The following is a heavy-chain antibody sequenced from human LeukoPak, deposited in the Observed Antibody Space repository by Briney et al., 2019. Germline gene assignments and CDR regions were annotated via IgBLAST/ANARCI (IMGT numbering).Heavy chain of an antibody. D-gene: IGHD2-2*02. CDR2: ISGSGGST. Sequence: GGSLRLSCAASGFTFSSYAMSWVRQAPGKGLEWVSAISGSGGSTYYADSVKGRFTISRDNSKNTLYLQMNSLRAEDTAVYYCAKALVPAAIRVSWFDPWGQGTLVTVSS. CDR1: GFTFSSYA. J-gene: IGHJ5*02. CDR3: AKALVPAAIRVSWFDP. V-gene: IGHV3-23*01.